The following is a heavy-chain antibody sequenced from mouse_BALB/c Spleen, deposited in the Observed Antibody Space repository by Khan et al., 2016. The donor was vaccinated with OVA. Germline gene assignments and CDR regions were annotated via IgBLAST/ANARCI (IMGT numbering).Heavy chain of an antibody. CDR2: IWSGGST. J-gene: IGHJ4*01. Sequence: QVQLKQSGPGLVQPSQSLSITCTVSGFSLTNYGVHWVRQPPGKGLEWLGLIWSGGSTDYNAAFISRLSITKDNTKSQVFFKMNSLRADDTAIYYCARKRGVHYNMDYWGQGTSVTVSS. V-gene: IGHV2-4*02. CDR1: GFSLTNYG. CDR3: ARKRGVHYNMDY.